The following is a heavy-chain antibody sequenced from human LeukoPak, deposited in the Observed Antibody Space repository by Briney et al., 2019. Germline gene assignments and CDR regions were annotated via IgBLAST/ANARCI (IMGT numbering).Heavy chain of an antibody. J-gene: IGHJ5*02. CDR2: IYYSGST. D-gene: IGHD2/OR15-2a*01. Sequence: SETLSLTCTVSSGSISSYYWSWVRQPPGKGLEWIGYIYYSGSTNYNPSLKSRVTISVDTSKNQFSLKLNSVTAADTAVYYCARAQDSTSWFDPWGQGTLVTVSS. CDR1: SGSISSYY. CDR3: ARAQDSTSWFDP. V-gene: IGHV4-59*01.